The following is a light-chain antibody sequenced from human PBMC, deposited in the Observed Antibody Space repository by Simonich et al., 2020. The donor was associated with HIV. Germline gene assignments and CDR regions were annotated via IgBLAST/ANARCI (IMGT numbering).Light chain of an antibody. CDR3: QVWDSSSDHVV. Sequence: SDVLTQPPSVSVAPGKTARITCGGKNIGSESVNWYQQKAGQDPVMVVDDDNDRPSGIPERLSGSNSGNTATLSISRVEAGVEADYYCQVWDSSSDHVVFGGGTKLTVL. J-gene: IGLJ3*02. CDR1: NIGSES. V-gene: IGLV3-21*03. CDR2: DDN.